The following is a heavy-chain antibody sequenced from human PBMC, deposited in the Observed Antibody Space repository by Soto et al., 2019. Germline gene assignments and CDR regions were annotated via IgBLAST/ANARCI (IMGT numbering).Heavy chain of an antibody. CDR3: ARGHDFWTPGYFDY. D-gene: IGHD3-3*01. CDR2: IYYSGRI. CDR1: GGSISSGGYY. J-gene: IGHJ4*02. V-gene: IGHV4-31*03. Sequence: QVQLQESGPGLVKPSQTLSLTCTVSGGSISSGGYYWSWIRQHQGKGLDWIGYIYYSGRIYYNPSLKSRVTISADTSKNQFSLKLSSVTAADTAVYYCARGHDFWTPGYFDYWGQGTLVTVSS.